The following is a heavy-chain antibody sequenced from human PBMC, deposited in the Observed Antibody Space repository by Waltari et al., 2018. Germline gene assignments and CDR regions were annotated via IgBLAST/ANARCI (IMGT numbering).Heavy chain of an antibody. CDR1: GFTFSSYS. Sequence: EVQLVESGGGLVQPGGSLRLSCAASGFTFSSYSMNWVRQAPGKGLEWVSYISSSSSTIYYADSVKGRFSISRDNAKNSLYLQMNSLRAEDTAVYYCAREDRSGSFPLDYWGQGTLVTVSS. CDR2: ISSSSSTI. D-gene: IGHD1-26*01. CDR3: AREDRSGSFPLDY. J-gene: IGHJ4*02. V-gene: IGHV3-48*04.